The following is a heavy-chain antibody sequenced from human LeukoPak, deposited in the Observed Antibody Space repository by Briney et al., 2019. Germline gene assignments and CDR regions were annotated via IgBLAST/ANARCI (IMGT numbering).Heavy chain of an antibody. Sequence: GGSLRLSCAASGFTFSSYWMSWVRQAPGKGLEWVANIKQDGSEKYYVDSVKGRFTISRDNAKNSLYLQMNSLRAEDTAVYYCARVGTRGSGIAARIWGRAFDIWGQGTMVTVSS. D-gene: IGHD6-6*01. CDR3: ARVGTRGSGIAARIWGRAFDI. V-gene: IGHV3-7*01. J-gene: IGHJ3*02. CDR1: GFTFSSYW. CDR2: IKQDGSEK.